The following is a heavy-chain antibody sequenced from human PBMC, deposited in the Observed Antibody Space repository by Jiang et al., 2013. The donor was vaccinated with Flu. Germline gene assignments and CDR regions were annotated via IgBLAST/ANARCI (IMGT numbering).Heavy chain of an antibody. CDR2: VYHSGST. CDR3: ARRPTAPFDY. J-gene: IGHJ4*02. Sequence: SISSSNWWSWVRPSPHGKGAWSGLGKVYHSGSTNYNPSLKSRVTISVDKSKNQFSLKLSSVTAADTAVYYCARRPTAPFDYWGQGTLVTVSS. V-gene: IGHV4-4*02. CDR1: SISSSNW. D-gene: IGHD4-17*01.